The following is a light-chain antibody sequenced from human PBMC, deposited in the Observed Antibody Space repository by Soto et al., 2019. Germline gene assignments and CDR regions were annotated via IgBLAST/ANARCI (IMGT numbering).Light chain of an antibody. Sequence: EIVLTQSPGTLSLSPGERATLSCRASQSVSSSYLAWYQQKPGQAPRLLIYAASSRATGITDRFSGSGSGTDFTLTISRLEPEDFAVYYCQQYGSSPLTFGPGTKVDIK. CDR3: QQYGSSPLT. CDR1: QSVSSSY. CDR2: AAS. V-gene: IGKV3-20*01. J-gene: IGKJ3*01.